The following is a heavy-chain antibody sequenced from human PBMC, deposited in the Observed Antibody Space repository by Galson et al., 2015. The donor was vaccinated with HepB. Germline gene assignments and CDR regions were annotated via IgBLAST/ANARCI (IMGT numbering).Heavy chain of an antibody. J-gene: IGHJ4*02. CDR1: GFIFNDYW. Sequence: SLRLSCAASGFIFNDYWMQWVRQAPGRGLEWVANIKEDGTETHYVDSVKGRFTISRDNAKNSLYLQMNNLGAEDTAVYYCARAYFDYWGQGSLVTVSS. CDR2: IKEDGTET. CDR3: ARAYFDY. V-gene: IGHV3-7*03.